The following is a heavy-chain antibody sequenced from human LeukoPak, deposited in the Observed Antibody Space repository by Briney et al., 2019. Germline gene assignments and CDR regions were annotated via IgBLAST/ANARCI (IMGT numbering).Heavy chain of an antibody. Sequence: KPSETLSLTCAVYGGSFSGYYWSWIRQPPGKGLEWIGEINHSGSTNYNPSLKSRITISVDTSKNQFSLKLSSVTAADTAVYYCAREPFVAPDWFDPWGQGTLVTVSS. V-gene: IGHV4-34*01. CDR3: AREPFVAPDWFDP. J-gene: IGHJ5*02. CDR1: GGSFSGYY. CDR2: INHSGST.